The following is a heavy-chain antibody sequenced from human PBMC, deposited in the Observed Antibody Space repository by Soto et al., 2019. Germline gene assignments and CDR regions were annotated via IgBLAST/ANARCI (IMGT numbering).Heavy chain of an antibody. CDR1: GCSISSSNW. V-gene: IGHV4-4*02. Sequence: SETLSLTCAVSGCSISSSNWWSWVRQPPGKGLEWIGEIYHSGSTNYNPSLKSRVTISVDKSKNQFSLKLSSVTAADTAVYYCRVYDILSPDAFDIWGQGTMVT. CDR3: RVYDILSPDAFDI. J-gene: IGHJ3*02. CDR2: IYHSGST. D-gene: IGHD3-9*01.